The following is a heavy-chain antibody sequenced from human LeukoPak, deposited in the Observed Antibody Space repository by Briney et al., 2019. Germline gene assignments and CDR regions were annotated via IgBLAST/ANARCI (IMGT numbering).Heavy chain of an antibody. V-gene: IGHV4-34*01. Sequence: SETLSLTCAVYGGSFRGYYWSWIRQPPGKGLEWIGEINHSGSTNYNPSLKNRVTISVDTSKNQFSLKLSSVTAADMAVYYCARGSNTAKIDYWGQGTLVTVSS. CDR2: INHSGST. CDR3: ARGSNTAKIDY. CDR1: GGSFRGYY. J-gene: IGHJ4*02. D-gene: IGHD5-18*01.